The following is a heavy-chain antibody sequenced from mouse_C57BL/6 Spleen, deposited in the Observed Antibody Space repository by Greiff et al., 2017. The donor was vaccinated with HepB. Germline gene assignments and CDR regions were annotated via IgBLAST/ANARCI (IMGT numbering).Heavy chain of an antibody. V-gene: IGHV5-12*01. CDR3: ARQGIYDGLDY. Sequence: EVKLQESGGGLVQPGGSLKLSCAASGFTFSDYYMYWVRQTPEKRLEWVAYISNGGGSTYYPDTVKGRFTISRDNAKNTLYLQMSRLKSEDTAMYYCARQGIYDGLDYWGQGTTLTVSS. CDR1: GFTFSDYY. J-gene: IGHJ2*01. CDR2: ISNGGGST. D-gene: IGHD2-3*01.